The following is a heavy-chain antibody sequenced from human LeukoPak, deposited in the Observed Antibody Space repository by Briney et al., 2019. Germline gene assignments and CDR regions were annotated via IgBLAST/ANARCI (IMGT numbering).Heavy chain of an antibody. CDR3: ATGGMLAVAGIDY. J-gene: IGHJ4*02. CDR1: GYTFTSYG. CDR2: ISAYNGNT. V-gene: IGHV1-18*01. Sequence: GASVKVSCKASGYTFTSYGISWVRQAPGQGLEWMGWISAYNGNTNYAQKLQGRVTMTEDTSTDTAYMELSSLRSEDTAVYYCATGGMLAVAGIDYWGQGTLVTVSS. D-gene: IGHD6-19*01.